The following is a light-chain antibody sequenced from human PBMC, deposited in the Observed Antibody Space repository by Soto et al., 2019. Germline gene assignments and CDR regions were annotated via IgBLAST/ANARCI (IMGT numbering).Light chain of an antibody. J-gene: IGLJ2*01. CDR1: SSDVGSYNL. Sequence: HCALTQPASVSGSPGQSITISCTGTSSDVGSYNLVSWYQQHPGKAPKLMIYEGSKRPSGVSNRFSGSKSGNTASLTISGLQAEDEADYYCCSYAGTTTPVILGGGTKLTVL. CDR2: EGS. CDR3: CSYAGTTTPVI. V-gene: IGLV2-23*01.